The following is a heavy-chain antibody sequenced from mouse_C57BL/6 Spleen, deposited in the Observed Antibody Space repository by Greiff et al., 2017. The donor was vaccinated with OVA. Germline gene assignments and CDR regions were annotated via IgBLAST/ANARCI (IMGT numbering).Heavy chain of an antibody. CDR3: TRRGTITTAVYAMDY. Sequence: EVQGVESGAGLVKPGGSLKLSCAASGFTFSSYAMSWVRQTPEKRLEWVAYISSGGDYIYYADTVKGRFTISSDNARNTLYLQMSSLKSEDTTMYYCTRRGTITTAVYAMDYWGQGTSVTVSS. CDR2: ISSGGDYI. V-gene: IGHV5-9-1*02. J-gene: IGHJ4*01. D-gene: IGHD1-1*01. CDR1: GFTFSSYA.